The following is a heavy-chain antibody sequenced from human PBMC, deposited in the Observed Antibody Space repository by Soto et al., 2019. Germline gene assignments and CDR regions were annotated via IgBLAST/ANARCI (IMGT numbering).Heavy chain of an antibody. CDR2: ISESGDNT. Sequence: GGSLRLSCEASGFTFSSYAMSWVRKAPGKGLEWVSGISESGDNTYNADSVKGRFTISRDNSKNTLYLQMNSLRAEDMAVYYCAKDSPYSSSSRSPYYFDYWGQGTLVTVSS. CDR1: GFTFSSYA. D-gene: IGHD6-6*01. CDR3: AKDSPYSSSSRSPYYFDY. V-gene: IGHV3-23*01. J-gene: IGHJ4*02.